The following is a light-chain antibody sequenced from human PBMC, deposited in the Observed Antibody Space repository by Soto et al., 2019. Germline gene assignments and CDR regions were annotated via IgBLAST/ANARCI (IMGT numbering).Light chain of an antibody. CDR3: QQSFNTPRT. Sequence: DIQMTQSPSILSASVGDRVTITCRASQSISSWLAWYQQKPGKAPNLLIYAASTLQSGVPSRFSGSGFGSDFTLTISSLQPEDFATYYCQQSFNTPRTFGQGTKVDIK. V-gene: IGKV1-39*01. CDR1: QSISSW. CDR2: AAS. J-gene: IGKJ2*02.